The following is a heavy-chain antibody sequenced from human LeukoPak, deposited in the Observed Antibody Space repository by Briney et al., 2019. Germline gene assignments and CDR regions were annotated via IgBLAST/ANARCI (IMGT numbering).Heavy chain of an antibody. J-gene: IGHJ4*02. CDR2: IRSKANSYAT. CDR1: GFTFSDSG. CDR3: TRYGDYPFDY. D-gene: IGHD2-21*01. V-gene: IGHV3-73*01. Sequence: GGSLRLSCAASGFTFSDSGMHWVRQASGRGLEWVGRIRSKANSYATAYAASVKGRFTISRDDSKNTAYLQMNSLKTEDTAVYYCTRYGDYPFDYWGQGTLVTVSS.